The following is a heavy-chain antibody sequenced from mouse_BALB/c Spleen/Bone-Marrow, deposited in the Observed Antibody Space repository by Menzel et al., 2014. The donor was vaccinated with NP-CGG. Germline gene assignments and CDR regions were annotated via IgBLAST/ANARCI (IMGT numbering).Heavy chain of an antibody. Sequence: DVMLVESGGGLVQPGGSLRLSCATSGFTFTDYYMSWVRQPPGKALEWLGFIRNKPNGYTTEYSASVKGRFTISRDNSQSILDLQMNTLRAEDSATYYCARDDYGRGYWGQGTTLTVSS. CDR3: ARDDYGRGY. CDR1: GFTFTDYY. D-gene: IGHD1-1*01. CDR2: IRNKPNGYTT. V-gene: IGHV7-3*02. J-gene: IGHJ2*01.